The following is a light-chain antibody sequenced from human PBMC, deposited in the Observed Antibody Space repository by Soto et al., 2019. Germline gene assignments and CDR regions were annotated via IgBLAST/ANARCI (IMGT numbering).Light chain of an antibody. Sequence: QSALTQPPSASGSPGQSVTISCTGTSSDVGAYNYVSWYQQHAGKAPKLVIYEVTKRPSGAPDRFSGSKSANTASLTVSGLQPEDEADYYCSSFASSNTWVFGGGTKLTVL. J-gene: IGLJ3*02. V-gene: IGLV2-8*01. CDR1: SSDVGAYNY. CDR3: SSFASSNTWV. CDR2: EVT.